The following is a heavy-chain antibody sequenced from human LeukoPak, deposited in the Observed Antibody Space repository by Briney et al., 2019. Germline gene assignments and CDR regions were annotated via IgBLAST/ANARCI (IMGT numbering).Heavy chain of an antibody. Sequence: GGSLRLSCAASGFTFSDYNMNWVRQAPGKSLEWVSSITSDSRYKYYVDSVRGQFTISRDNAKNTLFLQIDSLRAEDAAVYYCARDPYSGTYGHLYYYYMDVWGKGTTVTISS. V-gene: IGHV3-21*01. CDR2: ITSDSRYK. J-gene: IGHJ6*03. CDR1: GFTFSDYN. CDR3: ARDPYSGTYGHLYYYYMDV. D-gene: IGHD1-26*01.